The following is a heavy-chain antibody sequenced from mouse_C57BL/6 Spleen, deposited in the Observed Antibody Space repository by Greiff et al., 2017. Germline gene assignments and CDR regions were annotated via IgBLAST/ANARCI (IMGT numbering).Heavy chain of an antibody. CDR2: IDPSDSYT. V-gene: IGHV1-50*01. D-gene: IGHD2-2*01. CDR3: ARGGSTMVTRDY. Sequence: QVQLQQPGAELVKPGASAKLSCKASGYTFTSYWMQWVKQRPGQGLEWIGEIDPSDSYTNYNQKFKGKATLTVDTSSSTAYMQLSSLTSEDSAVYYCARGGSTMVTRDYWGQGTTLTVSS. CDR1: GYTFTSYW. J-gene: IGHJ2*01.